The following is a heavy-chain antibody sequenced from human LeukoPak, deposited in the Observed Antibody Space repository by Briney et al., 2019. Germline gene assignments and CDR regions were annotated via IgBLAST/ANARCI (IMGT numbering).Heavy chain of an antibody. CDR2: MNPNSGNT. J-gene: IGHJ4*02. CDR1: GYTFTSYD. V-gene: IGHV1-8*01. Sequence: ASVKVSCKASGYTFTSYDINWVRQATGQGLEWMGWMNPNSGNTGYAQKFQGRVTMTRDTSISTAYMELSRLRSDDTAVYYCARDNPQTYYDFWSGYPLYYFDYWGQGTLVTVSS. CDR3: ARDNPQTYYDFWSGYPLYYFDY. D-gene: IGHD3-3*01.